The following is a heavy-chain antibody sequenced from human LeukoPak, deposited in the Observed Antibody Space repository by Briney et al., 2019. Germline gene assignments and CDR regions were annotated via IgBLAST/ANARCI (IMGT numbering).Heavy chain of an antibody. D-gene: IGHD5-12*01. CDR3: AKEYSGYDYAFDY. CDR1: GFTFRSYG. J-gene: IGHJ4*02. Sequence: SGGSLRLSCAAPGFTFRSYGMHGVRQAPGKGLEWVAFIRYDGSNKYYADSVKGRFTISRDNSKNTLYLQMNSLRAEDTAVYYCAKEYSGYDYAFDYWGQGTLVTVSS. V-gene: IGHV3-30*02. CDR2: IRYDGSNK.